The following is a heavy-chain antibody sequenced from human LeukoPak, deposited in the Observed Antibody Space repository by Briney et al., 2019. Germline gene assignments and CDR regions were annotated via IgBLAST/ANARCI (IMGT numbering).Heavy chain of an antibody. CDR2: IYYSGST. CDR3: AREGDSSGWYFDY. Sequence: NPSETLSLTCTVFGGSISSNYWSWIRQPPGKGLEWIGYIYYSGSTNYNPSLKSRVTISVDTSKNQFSLKLSSVTAADTAVYYCAREGDSSGWYFDYWGQGTLVTVSS. CDR1: GGSISSNY. J-gene: IGHJ4*02. V-gene: IGHV4-59*01. D-gene: IGHD6-19*01.